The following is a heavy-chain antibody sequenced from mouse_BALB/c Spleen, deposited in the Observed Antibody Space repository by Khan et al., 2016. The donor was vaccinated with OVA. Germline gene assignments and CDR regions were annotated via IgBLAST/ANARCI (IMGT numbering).Heavy chain of an antibody. CDR2: IYPGIGDT. D-gene: IGHD2-3*01. CDR3: TRTGGTYDGYFGYFDV. J-gene: IGHJ1*01. Sequence: QIQLVQSGAELARPGASVKLSCKASGYTFTSYWMQWVKQRPGQGLEWIGAIYPGIGDTRYTQKFRGKATLTAEKSSTTAYMQLSSLASEDSAVYYCTRTGGTYDGYFGYFDVWGAGTTVTVSS. V-gene: IGHV1-87*01. CDR1: GYTFTSYW.